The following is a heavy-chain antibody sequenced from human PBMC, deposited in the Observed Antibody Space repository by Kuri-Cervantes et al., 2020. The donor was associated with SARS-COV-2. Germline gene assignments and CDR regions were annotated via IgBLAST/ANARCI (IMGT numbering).Heavy chain of an antibody. CDR2: ISSSSSYI. V-gene: IGHV3-21*01. Sequence: GESLKISCAASGFTFSSYAMSWVRQAPGKGLEWVSSISSSSSYIYYADSVKGRFTISRDNAKNSLYLQMNSLRAEDTAVYYCARDSYYDFWSGYFPGGPYYYYGMDVWGQGTTVTVSS. D-gene: IGHD3-3*01. CDR1: GFTFSSYA. CDR3: ARDSYYDFWSGYFPGGPYYYYGMDV. J-gene: IGHJ6*02.